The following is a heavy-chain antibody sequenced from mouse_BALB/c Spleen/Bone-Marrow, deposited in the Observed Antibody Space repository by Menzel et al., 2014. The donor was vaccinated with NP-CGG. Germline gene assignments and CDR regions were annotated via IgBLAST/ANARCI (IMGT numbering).Heavy chain of an antibody. Sequence: VKVVESGAELAKPGASVKMSCKASGYTFTSYWMHWVKQRPGQGLEWIGYINPSTGYTEYNQKFKDKATLTADKSPSTAYMQLSSLTSEDSAVYYCARSGGGYDGFAYWGQGTLVTVSA. CDR3: ARSGGGYDGFAY. CDR2: INPSTGYT. D-gene: IGHD2-2*01. V-gene: IGHV1-7*01. CDR1: GYTFTSYW. J-gene: IGHJ3*01.